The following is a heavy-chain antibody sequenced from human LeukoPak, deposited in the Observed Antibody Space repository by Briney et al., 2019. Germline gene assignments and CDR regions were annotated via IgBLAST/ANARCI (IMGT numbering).Heavy chain of an antibody. D-gene: IGHD6-19*01. V-gene: IGHV4-30-4*01. CDR3: ARGSGWYDHNWFDP. CDR1: GGSISSGDYY. CDR2: IYYSGST. J-gene: IGHJ5*02. Sequence: SQTLSLTCTASGGSISSGDYYWSWIRQPPGKGLEWSGYIYYSGSTYYNPSLKSRVTISVDTSKNQFSLRLSSVTAADTAVYYCARGSGWYDHNWFDPWGQGTLVTVSS.